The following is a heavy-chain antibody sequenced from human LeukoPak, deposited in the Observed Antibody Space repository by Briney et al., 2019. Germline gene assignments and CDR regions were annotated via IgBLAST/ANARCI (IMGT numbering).Heavy chain of an antibody. CDR3: ARRASPNWYFDL. CDR1: GGSISGYY. Sequence: PETLSLTCTVSGGSISGYYWSWIRQPAGKGLEWIGRIYTSGSTTYNPSFKSRVTMSVDTSKKQFSLNMTSVTAADTAVYFCARRASPNWYFDLWGRGTLVTVSS. J-gene: IGHJ2*01. V-gene: IGHV4-4*07. D-gene: IGHD3-16*01. CDR2: IYTSGST.